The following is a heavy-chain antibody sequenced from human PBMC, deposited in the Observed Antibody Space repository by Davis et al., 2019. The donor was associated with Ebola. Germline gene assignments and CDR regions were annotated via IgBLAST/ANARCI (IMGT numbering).Heavy chain of an antibody. D-gene: IGHD3-16*01. CDR2: IYSNGNT. CDR1: GSSISSRGSY. CDR3: ARIMAEVTFGSRIDY. J-gene: IGHJ4*02. Sequence: GSLRLSCGVSGSSISSRGSYWGWIRQPPGKGLEWIGSIYSNGNTYYNPSLKSRVSISVDTSRNQFSLKLSSVIAADTSVYYCARIMAEVTFGSRIDYWGQGTLVTVSS. V-gene: IGHV4-39*01.